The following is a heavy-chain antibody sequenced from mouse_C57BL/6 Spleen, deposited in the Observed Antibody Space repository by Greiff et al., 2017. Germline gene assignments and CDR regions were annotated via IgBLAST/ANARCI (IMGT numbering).Heavy chain of an antibody. J-gene: IGHJ1*03. Sequence: QVQLQQPGAELVKPGASVKLSCKASGYTFTSYWMHWVKQRPGQGLEWIGMIHPNSGSTNYNEKFKSKATLTVDKSSSTAYMQLSSLTSEDSAVXYCARGEGRGWYFDVWGTGTTVTVSS. CDR2: IHPNSGST. CDR3: ARGEGRGWYFDV. V-gene: IGHV1-64*01. CDR1: GYTFTSYW.